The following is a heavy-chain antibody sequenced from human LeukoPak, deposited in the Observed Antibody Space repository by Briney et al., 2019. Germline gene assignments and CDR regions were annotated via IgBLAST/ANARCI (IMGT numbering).Heavy chain of an antibody. Sequence: ASVKVSCKASGYTFTSYYMHWVRQAPGQGLEWMGWMNPNSGNTGYAQKFQGRVTITRNTSISTAYMELSSLRSEDTAVYYCARAGKGPAATVRWFDPWGQGTLVTVSS. CDR1: GYTFTSYY. V-gene: IGHV1-8*03. CDR3: ARAGKGPAATVRWFDP. J-gene: IGHJ5*02. D-gene: IGHD2-2*01. CDR2: MNPNSGNT.